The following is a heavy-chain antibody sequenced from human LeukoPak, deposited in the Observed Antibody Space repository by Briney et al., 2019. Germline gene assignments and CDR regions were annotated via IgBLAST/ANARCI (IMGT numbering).Heavy chain of an antibody. CDR3: ARGVYGIFDY. Sequence: QPSETLSLTCAVYGGSFSGYYWSWIRQPPGKGLEWIGEINHSGSTNYNPSLKSRVTISVDTSKNQFSLKLSSVTAAGTAVYYCARGVYGIFDYWGQGTLVTVSS. V-gene: IGHV4-34*01. D-gene: IGHD2-8*01. CDR1: GGSFSGYY. J-gene: IGHJ4*02. CDR2: INHSGST.